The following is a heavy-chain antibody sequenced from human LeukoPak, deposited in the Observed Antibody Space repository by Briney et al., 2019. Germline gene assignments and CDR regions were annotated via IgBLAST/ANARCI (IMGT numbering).Heavy chain of an antibody. D-gene: IGHD3-3*01. J-gene: IGHJ4*02. CDR3: TREGSGYYTGG. Sequence: GGSLRLSCAASGFPFRSYGMHGVRQAPGKGLEWVSFISYDGANKYYGDSVKGRFTIYRENAKNTLYLQMNSLRAEDTAVYYCTREGSGYYTGGWGQGTLVTVSS. V-gene: IGHV3-30*03. CDR2: ISYDGANK. CDR1: GFPFRSYG.